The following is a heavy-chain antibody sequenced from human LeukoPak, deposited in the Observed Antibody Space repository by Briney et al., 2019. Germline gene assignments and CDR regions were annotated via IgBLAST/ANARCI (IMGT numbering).Heavy chain of an antibody. CDR1: GFTFSSYA. CDR2: ISGSGGST. V-gene: IGHV3-23*01. D-gene: IGHD1-26*01. J-gene: IGHJ4*02. Sequence: GGSLRLSCAASGFTFSSYAMSWVRQAPGKGLEWVSAISGSGGSTYYADSVKGRFTISRDNSKNTLCLQMNSLRAEDTAVYYCAKVLHLVGARYFDYWGQGTLVTVSS. CDR3: AKVLHLVGARYFDY.